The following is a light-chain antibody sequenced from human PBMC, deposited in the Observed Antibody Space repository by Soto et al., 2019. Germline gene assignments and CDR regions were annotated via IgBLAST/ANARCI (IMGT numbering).Light chain of an antibody. Sequence: VLKQSPGTLSLSPGERATLSCRASQSVSNNYLAWYQQKPGQAPRLLIYGASNRATGIPDRFSGSGSGTDFTLTISRLEPEDFAVYYCQQYGSSGTFGQGTKVDI. V-gene: IGKV3-20*01. CDR1: QSVSNNY. CDR2: GAS. CDR3: QQYGSSGT. J-gene: IGKJ1*01.